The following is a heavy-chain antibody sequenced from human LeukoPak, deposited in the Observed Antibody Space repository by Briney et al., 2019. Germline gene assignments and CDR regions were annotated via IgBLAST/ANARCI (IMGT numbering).Heavy chain of an antibody. Sequence: PSETLSLTCSVSGGSVSSYYWSWIRQPPGKGLEWIGYMYYSGSTTYSPSLKSRVTISVDTSKNQLSLKLSSVTAADTAVYYCAVLGNYALDYWGQGTLVTVSS. CDR3: AVLGNYALDY. CDR2: MYYSGST. D-gene: IGHD1-7*01. J-gene: IGHJ4*02. V-gene: IGHV4-59*02. CDR1: GGSVSSYY.